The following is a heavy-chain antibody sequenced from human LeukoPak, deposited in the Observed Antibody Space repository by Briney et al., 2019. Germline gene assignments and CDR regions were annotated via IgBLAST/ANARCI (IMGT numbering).Heavy chain of an antibody. V-gene: IGHV3-33*01. J-gene: IGHJ4*02. CDR1: GFTFSSYG. D-gene: IGHD6-19*01. CDR3: ARDGRYSSGWYVDY. CDR2: IWYDGSNK. Sequence: PGGSLRLSCAASGFTFSSYGMHWVRQAPGKGLEWVAVIWYDGSNKYYADSVKGRFTISRDNSKNTLYLQMNSLRAEDTAVYYCARDGRYSSGWYVDYWGQGTLVTVSS.